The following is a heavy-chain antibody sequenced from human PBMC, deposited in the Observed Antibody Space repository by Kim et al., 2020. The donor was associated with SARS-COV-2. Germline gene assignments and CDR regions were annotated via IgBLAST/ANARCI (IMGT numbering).Heavy chain of an antibody. J-gene: IGHJ6*02. CDR1: GYTFTSYD. CDR2: MNPNSGNT. V-gene: IGHV1-8*01. D-gene: IGHD3-10*01. CDR3: ARPNYGSGSYYNFWRGGYYGMDV. Sequence: ASVKVSCKASGYTFTSYDINWVRQATGQGLEWMGWMNPNSGNTGYAQKFQGRVTMTRNTSISTAYMELSSLRSEDTAVYYCARPNYGSGSYYNFWRGGYYGMDVWGQGTTVTVSS.